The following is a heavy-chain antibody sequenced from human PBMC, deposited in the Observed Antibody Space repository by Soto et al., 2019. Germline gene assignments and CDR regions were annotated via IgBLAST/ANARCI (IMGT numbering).Heavy chain of an antibody. CDR3: AGIQPNWFDP. J-gene: IGHJ5*02. D-gene: IGHD1-1*01. CDR1: RFTFPSSW. CDR2: IKQDGNEA. Sequence: EVQLVESGGGLVQPGGSLRLSCAASRFTFPSSWMSWVRQAPGKGLEWVAHIKQDGNEAYYLDSLKGRFTISRDNAWTSLYLQMSSLSVDDPAVYYCAGIQPNWFDPWGQGTLVTVAS. V-gene: IGHV3-7*01.